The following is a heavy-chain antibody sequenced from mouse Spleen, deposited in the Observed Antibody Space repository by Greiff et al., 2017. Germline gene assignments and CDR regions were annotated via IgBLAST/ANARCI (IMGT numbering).Heavy chain of an antibody. CDR3: ARWGEYFDY. CDR2: IYPGSGNT. V-gene: IGHV1-66*01. J-gene: IGHJ2*01. Sequence: LVESGPELVKPGASVKISCKASGYSFTSYYIHWVKQRPGQGLEWIGWIYPGSGNTKYNKKFKGKATLTADTSSSTAYMQLSSLTSEDSAVYYCARWGEYFDYWGQGTTLTVSS. CDR1: GYSFTSYY.